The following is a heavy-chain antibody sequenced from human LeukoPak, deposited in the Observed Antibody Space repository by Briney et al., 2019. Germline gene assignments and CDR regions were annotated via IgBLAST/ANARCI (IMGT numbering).Heavy chain of an antibody. CDR3: AAMLNYYDSSGYYYADY. CDR1: GYTFTGYY. V-gene: IGHV1-8*02. Sequence: LGASVKVSCKASGYTFTGYYMHWVRQATGQGLEWMGWMNPNSGNTGYAQKFQGRVTMTRNTSISTAYMELSSLRSEDTAVYYCAAMLNYYDSSGYYYADYWGQGTLVTVSS. CDR2: MNPNSGNT. D-gene: IGHD3-22*01. J-gene: IGHJ4*02.